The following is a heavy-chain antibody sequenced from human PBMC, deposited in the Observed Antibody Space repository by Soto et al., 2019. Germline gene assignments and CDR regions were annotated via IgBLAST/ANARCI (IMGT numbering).Heavy chain of an antibody. CDR1: GFTFNNYG. J-gene: IGHJ3*01. V-gene: IGHV3-30*18. CDR3: AKDQGIAASHGID. D-gene: IGHD6-13*01. CDR2: ISSDGSDN. Sequence: QVQLVESGGGVVQPGTSLRLSCAASGFTFNNYGIHWVRQAPGTGLEWVAAISSDGSDNYYADSVKGRLTISRDNSKDTVYLQMHSLRAEDTAVYYCAKDQGIAASHGIDWGQGTMVTVSS.